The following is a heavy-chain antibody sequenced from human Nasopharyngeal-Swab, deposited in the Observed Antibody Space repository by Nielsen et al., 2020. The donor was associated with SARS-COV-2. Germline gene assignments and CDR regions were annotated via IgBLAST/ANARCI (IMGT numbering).Heavy chain of an antibody. CDR1: GGSISSYY. D-gene: IGHD6-19*01. V-gene: IGHV4-59*13. Sequence: SETLSLTCTVSGGSISSYYWSWIRQPPGKGLEWIGYIYYSGSTNYNPSLKSRVTISVDTSKNQFSLKLSSVTAADTAVYYCARDPGPTPTTEYSSGWRWYYYGTDVWGQGTTVTVSS. CDR3: ARDPGPTPTTEYSSGWRWYYYGTDV. CDR2: IYYSGST. J-gene: IGHJ6*02.